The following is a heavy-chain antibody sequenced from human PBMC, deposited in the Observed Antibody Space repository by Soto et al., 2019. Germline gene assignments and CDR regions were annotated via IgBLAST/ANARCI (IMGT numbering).Heavy chain of an antibody. CDR2: ISGSGGST. J-gene: IGHJ5*02. Sequence: PGGSLRLSCAASGFTFSSYAMSWVRRAPGKGLEWVSAISGSGGSTYYADSVKGRFTISRDNSKNTLYLQMNSLRVEDTAVYYCAAWLGSGCSTTWFDPWGQGTLVTVSS. V-gene: IGHV3-23*01. CDR1: GFTFSSYA. CDR3: AAWLGSGCSTTWFDP. D-gene: IGHD6-19*01.